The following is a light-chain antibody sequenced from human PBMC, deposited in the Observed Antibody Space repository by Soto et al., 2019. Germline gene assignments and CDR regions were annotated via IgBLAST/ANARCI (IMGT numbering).Light chain of an antibody. CDR1: SGDIGGYDY. V-gene: IGLV2-14*03. J-gene: IGLJ7*01. CDR2: DVT. CDR3: SSYTVSSIL. Sequence: QSALTQPASVSGSPGQSITISCNGSSGDIGGYDYVYWYQQLPGKAPKLMIYDVTNRPTGVSNRFSGSKSDNTAYLTISGLQAEDEVDYYCSSYTVSSILFGGCTQLTFL.